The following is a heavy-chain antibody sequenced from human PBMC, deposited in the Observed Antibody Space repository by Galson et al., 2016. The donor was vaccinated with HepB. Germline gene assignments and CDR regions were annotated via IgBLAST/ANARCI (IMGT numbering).Heavy chain of an antibody. CDR3: ARTPNCDGACHSGYFDL. CDR1: GFSLSTRGMR. D-gene: IGHD2-21*02. J-gene: IGHJ3*01. V-gene: IGHV2-70*04. Sequence: PALVKPTQTLTLTCHFSGFSLSTRGMRVSWIRQPPGKALEWLARIDWDDDKFYSTSLKTRLTISKGTSENQVILTMTNMDPVDTATYYCARTPNCDGACHSGYFDLWGQGTMVTVSS. CDR2: IDWDDDK.